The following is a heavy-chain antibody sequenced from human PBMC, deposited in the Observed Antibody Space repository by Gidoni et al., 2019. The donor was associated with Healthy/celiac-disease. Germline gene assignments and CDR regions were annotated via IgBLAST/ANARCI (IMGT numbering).Heavy chain of an antibody. D-gene: IGHD3-10*01. CDR1: GFTFGDYA. CDR2: IRSKAYGGTT. CDR3: TRDRKLLWFGELSLYYGMDV. V-gene: IGHV3-49*04. Sequence: EVQLVESGGGLVQPGRSLRLSCTASGFTFGDYAMSWVRQAPGKGLEWVGFIRSKAYGGTTEYAASVKGRFTISRDDSKSIAYLQMNSLKTEDTAVYYCTRDRKLLWFGELSLYYGMDVWGQGTTVTVSS. J-gene: IGHJ6*02.